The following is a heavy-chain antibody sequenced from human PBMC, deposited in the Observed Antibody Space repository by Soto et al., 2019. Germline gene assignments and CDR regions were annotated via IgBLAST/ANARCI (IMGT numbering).Heavy chain of an antibody. D-gene: IGHD3-22*01. V-gene: IGHV1-18*01. J-gene: IGHJ4*02. CDR3: ARDFDYYDSSGYYCEY. Sequence: GASVKVSCKASGYTFTSYGISWVRQAPGQGLEWMGWISAYNGNTNYAQKLQGRVTMTTDTSTSTAYMELRSLRSDDTAVYYCARDFDYYDSSGYYCEYWGQGTLVTVTS. CDR1: GYTFTSYG. CDR2: ISAYNGNT.